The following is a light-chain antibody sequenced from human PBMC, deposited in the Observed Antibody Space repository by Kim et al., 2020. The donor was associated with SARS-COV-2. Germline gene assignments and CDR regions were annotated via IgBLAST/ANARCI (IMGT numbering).Light chain of an antibody. Sequence: SPGERATLSCRASQSVSSNYVAWYQQQPGQAPRLLIYGASNRATGIPDRFSGSGSGTDFTLTIRRLEPEDFAVYYCQQYSTSPHTFCQGTKVDIK. CDR3: QQYSTSPHT. J-gene: IGKJ1*01. CDR2: GAS. CDR1: QSVSSNY. V-gene: IGKV3-20*01.